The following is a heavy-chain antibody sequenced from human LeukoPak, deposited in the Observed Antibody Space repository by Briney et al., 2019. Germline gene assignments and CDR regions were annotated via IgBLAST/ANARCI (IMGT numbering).Heavy chain of an antibody. CDR3: ARSGYGGPYFDY. Sequence: SETLSLTCTVSGGSISSYYWSWVRQPPGQGLEWIGYIYYSGSTNYNPSLKSRVTISVDTSKNPFSLKLSSVTAADTAVYYCARSGYGGPYFDYWGQGTLVTVSS. J-gene: IGHJ4*02. CDR2: IYYSGST. D-gene: IGHD5-18*01. CDR1: GGSISSYY. V-gene: IGHV4-59*01.